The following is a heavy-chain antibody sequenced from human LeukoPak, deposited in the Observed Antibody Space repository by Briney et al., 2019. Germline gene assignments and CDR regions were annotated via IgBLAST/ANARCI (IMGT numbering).Heavy chain of an antibody. CDR3: ARPLRYSGYDSWFDP. Sequence: SETLSLTCTVSGGSISSYYWSWIQQPPGKGLEWIGYIYYSGSTYYNPSLKSRVTISVDTSKNQFSLKLSSVTAADTAVYYCARPLRYSGYDSWFDPWGQGTLVTVSS. V-gene: IGHV4-59*08. D-gene: IGHD5-12*01. CDR2: IYYSGST. J-gene: IGHJ5*02. CDR1: GGSISSYY.